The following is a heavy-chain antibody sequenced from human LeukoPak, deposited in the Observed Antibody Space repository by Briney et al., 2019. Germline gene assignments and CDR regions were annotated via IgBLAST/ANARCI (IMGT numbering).Heavy chain of an antibody. V-gene: IGHV1-2*02. Sequence: GASVKVSCKASGYTFTGYYMHWVRQAPGQGLEWMGWINPNSGGTNYAQKFQGRVTMTRDTSISTAYMELSRLRSDDTAVYYCARPEPDCSSTSCYTDVWGQGTTVTVSS. CDR1: GYTFTGYY. CDR3: ARPEPDCSSTSCYTDV. CDR2: INPNSGGT. D-gene: IGHD2-2*02. J-gene: IGHJ6*02.